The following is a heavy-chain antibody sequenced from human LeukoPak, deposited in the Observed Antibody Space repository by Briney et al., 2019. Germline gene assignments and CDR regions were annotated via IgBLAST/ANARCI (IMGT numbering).Heavy chain of an antibody. D-gene: IGHD7-27*01. CDR3: ARDHMGTYNWFDP. CDR2: INPNSGGT. J-gene: IGHJ5*02. Sequence: ASVKVSCKASGYTFTGYYMHWVRQAPGQGLEWMGWINPNSGGTNYAQKFQGRVTMTRDTSISTAYMELSRLRSDGTAVYYCARDHMGTYNWFDPWGQGTLVTVSS. CDR1: GYTFTGYY. V-gene: IGHV1-2*02.